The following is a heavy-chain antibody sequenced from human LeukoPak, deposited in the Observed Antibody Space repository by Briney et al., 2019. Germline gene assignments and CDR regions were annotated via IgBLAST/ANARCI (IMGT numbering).Heavy chain of an antibody. D-gene: IGHD1-14*01. J-gene: IGHJ3*02. V-gene: IGHV4-30-4*01. CDR1: GGSISSGDYY. CDR2: IYYTGST. Sequence: SETLSLTCTVSGGSISSGDYYWSWIRQPPGKGLEWIGYIYYTGSTYYNPSLKSRVTISADTSKNQSSLRLSSVTAADTAVYYCARSVGIFAAFDIWGQGTMVTVSS. CDR3: ARSVGIFAAFDI.